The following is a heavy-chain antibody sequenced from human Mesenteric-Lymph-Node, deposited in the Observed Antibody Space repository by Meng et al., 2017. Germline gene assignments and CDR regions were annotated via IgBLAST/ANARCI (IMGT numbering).Heavy chain of an antibody. Sequence: ASVKVSCKASGYTFTSHAISWVRQAPGQRPEWRGWINAGNGHTTFSQKFQGRVTFTRDTSASTAYMELSSLRSEDTAVYYCARRTGTALVFFDYWGQGSLVTVSS. CDR1: GYTFTSHA. CDR3: ARRTGTALVFFDY. V-gene: IGHV1-3*01. CDR2: INAGNGHT. D-gene: IGHD5-18*01. J-gene: IGHJ4*02.